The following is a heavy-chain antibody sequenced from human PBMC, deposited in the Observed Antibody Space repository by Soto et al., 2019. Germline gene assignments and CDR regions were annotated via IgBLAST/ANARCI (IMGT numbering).Heavy chain of an antibody. J-gene: IGHJ6*02. CDR3: VIPFLWFGELLYPYGMDV. V-gene: IGHV4-39*01. CDR1: GGSISSSSYY. Sequence: SETLSLTCTVSGGSISSSSYYWGWIRQPPGKGLEWIGSIYYSGSTYYNPSLKSRVTISVDTSKNQFSLKLSSVTAADTAVYYCVIPFLWFGELLYPYGMDVWGQGTTVTVSS. CDR2: IYYSGST. D-gene: IGHD3-10*01.